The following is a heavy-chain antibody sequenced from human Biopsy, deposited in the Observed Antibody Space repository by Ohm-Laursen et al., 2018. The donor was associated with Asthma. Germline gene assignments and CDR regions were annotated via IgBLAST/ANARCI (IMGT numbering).Heavy chain of an antibody. CDR2: ISYDGSIT. J-gene: IGHJ4*02. CDR1: GFAFRSYA. Sequence: SLRLSCAAPGFAFRSYAMNWVRQAPGKGLEWVAVISYDGSITHYADSVKGRLTISRDNSKNTLHLQMHSLRVEDTAVYYCARGDSSGWSHYYFDYWGQGTLVTVSS. D-gene: IGHD6-19*01. V-gene: IGHV3-33*05. CDR3: ARGDSSGWSHYYFDY.